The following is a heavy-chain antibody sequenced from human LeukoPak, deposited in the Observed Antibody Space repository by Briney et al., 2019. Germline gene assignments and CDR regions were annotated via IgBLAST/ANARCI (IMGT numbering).Heavy chain of an antibody. CDR1: GYSFTTYW. CDR3: TRPRSGWPLDF. V-gene: IGHV5-10-1*01. CDR2: SEPSDSYT. Sequence: GASLSISCKGSGYSFTTYWITWVRQMPGKGLEWMGRSEPSDSYTNYSPSFQGHFTISADKSISTAHLQWSSLKAPYTAMYYCTRPRSGWPLDFWGQGTLVTVSS. D-gene: IGHD6-19*01. J-gene: IGHJ4*02.